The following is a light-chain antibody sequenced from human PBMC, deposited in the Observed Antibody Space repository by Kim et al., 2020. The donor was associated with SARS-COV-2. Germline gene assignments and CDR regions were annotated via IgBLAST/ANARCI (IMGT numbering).Light chain of an antibody. Sequence: ASVKLTCTLSSGHSSYAIAWHQQQPEKGPRYLMKLNSDGSHTKGDGIPDRFSGSSSGAERYLTISSLQSEDEADYYCQTWDTAKEVFGGGTQLTVL. CDR2: LNSDGSH. CDR1: SGHSSYA. CDR3: QTWDTAKEV. J-gene: IGLJ3*02. V-gene: IGLV4-69*01.